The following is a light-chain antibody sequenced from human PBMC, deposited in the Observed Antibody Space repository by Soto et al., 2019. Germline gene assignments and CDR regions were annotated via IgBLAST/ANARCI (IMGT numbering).Light chain of an antibody. CDR3: QQYDSYSPLT. J-gene: IGKJ4*01. CDR1: QSISKR. CDR2: DAS. V-gene: IGKV1-5*01. Sequence: DIQMTQSPSTLSASVGDRVTMTCRASQSISKRLAWYQQKPGTAPKLLIYDASNLESGVPSRFSGSGSGTEFTLTIRSLQPDDFATYYCQQYDSYSPLTFGGGTKVDIK.